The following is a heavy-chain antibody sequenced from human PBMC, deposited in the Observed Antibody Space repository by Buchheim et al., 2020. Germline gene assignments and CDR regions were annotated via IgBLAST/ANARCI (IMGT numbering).Heavy chain of an antibody. V-gene: IGHV3-48*01. CDR2: ISSSSSTI. J-gene: IGHJ6*02. D-gene: IGHD1-26*01. CDR3: ASSGGPHYYYGMDV. Sequence: EVQLVESGGDLVQPGGSLRLSCAASGFTFSSYSMNWVRQAPGKGLEWVSYISSSSSTIYYADSVKGRFTISRDHAKNSLYLQMNSLRAEDTAVYYCASSGGPHYYYGMDVWGQGTT. CDR1: GFTFSSYS.